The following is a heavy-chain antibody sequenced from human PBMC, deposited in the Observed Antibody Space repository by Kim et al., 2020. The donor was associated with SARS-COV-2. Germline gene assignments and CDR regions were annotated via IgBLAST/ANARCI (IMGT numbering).Heavy chain of an antibody. CDR1: GFTFSSYG. CDR3: AKSQFYCTNGVCPYSSGWYLGGDAFDI. D-gene: IGHD2-8*01. V-gene: IGHV3-30*18. CDR2: ISYDGSNK. Sequence: GGSLRLSCAASGFTFSSYGMHWVRQAPGKGLEWVAVISYDGSNKYYADSVKGRFTISRDNSKNTLYLQMNSLRAEDTAVYYCAKSQFYCTNGVCPYSSGWYLGGDAFDIWGQGTMVTVSS. J-gene: IGHJ3*02.